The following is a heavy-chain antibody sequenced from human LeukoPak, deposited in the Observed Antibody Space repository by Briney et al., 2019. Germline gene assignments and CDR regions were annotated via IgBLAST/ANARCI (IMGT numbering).Heavy chain of an antibody. CDR3: ASKKWRYGAFDY. J-gene: IGHJ4*02. V-gene: IGHV3-7*01. D-gene: IGHD1-26*01. CDR2: IKEDGSEK. Sequence: PGGSLRLSCVASGLTFSSYWMSWVRQAPEKGLEWVANIKEDGSEKYYVDSLRGRFTISRDNAKNSLYLQINSLRAEDTAVYYCASKKWRYGAFDYWGQGTLVTVSS. CDR1: GLTFSSYW.